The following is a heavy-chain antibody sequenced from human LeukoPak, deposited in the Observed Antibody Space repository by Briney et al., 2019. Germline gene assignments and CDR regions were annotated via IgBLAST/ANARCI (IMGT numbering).Heavy chain of an antibody. CDR2: IYYSGST. D-gene: IGHD6-13*01. CDR1: GGSISSYY. CDR3: ATFIAAAGYIKD. J-gene: IGHJ4*02. Sequence: SETLSLTCTVSGGSISSYYWSWIRQPPGKGLEWIGYIYYSGSTNYNPSLKSRVTISVDTSKNQFSLKLSSVTAADTAVYYCATFIAAAGYIKDWGQGTLVTVSS. V-gene: IGHV4-59*01.